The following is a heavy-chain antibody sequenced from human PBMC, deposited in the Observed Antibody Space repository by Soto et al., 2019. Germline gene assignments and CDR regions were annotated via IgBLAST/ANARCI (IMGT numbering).Heavy chain of an antibody. D-gene: IGHD5-12*01. CDR3: AKDGDTNIVGNYFDY. V-gene: IGHV3-23*01. J-gene: IGHJ4*02. CDR2: ISGSGGFT. Sequence: EVQLLESGGGLVQPGGSLRLSCAASGFTFSNYAMNWVRQARGKGLEWVSAISGSGGFTYYADSVKGRFTISRDNSKNTLFLQMNSLRAEDTAVFYCAKDGDTNIVGNYFDYWGQGTLVTVSS. CDR1: GFTFSNYA.